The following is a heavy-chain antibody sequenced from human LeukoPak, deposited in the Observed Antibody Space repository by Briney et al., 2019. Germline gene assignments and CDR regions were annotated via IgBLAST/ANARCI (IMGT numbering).Heavy chain of an antibody. V-gene: IGHV3-30-3*01. CDR3: ARGGFDI. CDR2: ISYDGSNK. Sequence: GGSLRLSCAASGFTFSSYAMHWVRQAPGKGLEWVAVISYDGSNKYYADFVKGRFTISRDNSKNTLYLQMNSLRAEDTAVYYCARGGFDIWGQGTMVTVSS. J-gene: IGHJ3*02. CDR1: GFTFSSYA.